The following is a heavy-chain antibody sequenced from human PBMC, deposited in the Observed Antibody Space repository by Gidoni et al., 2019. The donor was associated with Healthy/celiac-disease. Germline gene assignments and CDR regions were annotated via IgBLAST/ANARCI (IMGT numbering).Heavy chain of an antibody. CDR2: IIPIFGTA. D-gene: IGHD1-7*01. CDR1: GRTFSSYA. CDR3: GLGGTTLPPNNWFDP. Sequence: QVQLVQSGAEVKKPGSSVKVSCKASGRTFSSYAISWVRQAPGQGLEWMGGIIPIFGTANYAQKFQGRVTITADKSTSTAYMELSSLRSEDTAVYYCGLGGTTLPPNNWFDPWGQGTLVTVSS. V-gene: IGHV1-69*06. J-gene: IGHJ5*02.